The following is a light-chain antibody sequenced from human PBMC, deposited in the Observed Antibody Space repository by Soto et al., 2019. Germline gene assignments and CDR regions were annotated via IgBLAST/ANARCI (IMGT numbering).Light chain of an antibody. V-gene: IGLV1-44*01. CDR3: AAWDDSLNGVV. Sequence: QLVLTQPPSTSETPGQRVTISCSGGSSNIGTNTVNWYQHLPGTAPKLLIYRNHQRPSGVPDRFSGSKSGTSASLAISGLQSEDEADYYCAAWDDSLNGVVFGGGTKLTVL. CDR1: SSNIGTNT. J-gene: IGLJ2*01. CDR2: RNH.